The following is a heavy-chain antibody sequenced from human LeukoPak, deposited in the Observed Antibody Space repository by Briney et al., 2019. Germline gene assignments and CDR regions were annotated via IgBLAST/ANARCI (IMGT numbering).Heavy chain of an antibody. J-gene: IGHJ3*02. Sequence: SETLSLTCTVSGGSISSGGYYWSWIRQHPGKGLEWIGYIYYSGSTYYNPSLKSRVTISVDTSKNQFSLKLSSVTAADTAVYYCARDSITGTIDAFDIWGQGTMVTVSS. D-gene: IGHD1-20*01. CDR2: IYYSGST. CDR1: GGSISSGGYY. V-gene: IGHV4-31*03. CDR3: ARDSITGTIDAFDI.